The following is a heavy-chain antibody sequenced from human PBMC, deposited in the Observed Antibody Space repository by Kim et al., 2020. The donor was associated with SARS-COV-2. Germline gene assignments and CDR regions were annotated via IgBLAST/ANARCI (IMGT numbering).Heavy chain of an antibody. J-gene: IGHJ5*02. CDR1: GGSFSGYY. CDR3: ATSVPHSGWFDP. CDR2: ISHSGST. Sequence: SETLSLTCAVYGGSFSGYYWSWIRQPPGKGLEWIGEISHSGSTNYNPSLKSRVTISVDTSKNQFSLKLSSVTAADTAVYYCATSVPHSGWFDPWGQGTLVTVSS. D-gene: IGHD4-4*01. V-gene: IGHV4-34*01.